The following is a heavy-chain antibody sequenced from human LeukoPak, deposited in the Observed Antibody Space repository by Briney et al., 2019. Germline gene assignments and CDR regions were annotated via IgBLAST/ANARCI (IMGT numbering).Heavy chain of an antibody. V-gene: IGHV3-66*01. CDR3: ARDPSPFYGADY. CDR1: GFTVSSNY. Sequence: GGSLRLSCAASGFTVSSNYMSWVRQAPGKGLEWVSVIYSGGSTYYADSVKGRFTISRDNSKNTLYLQMNSLRAEDTAVYYCARDPSPFYGADYWGQGTLVTVSS. J-gene: IGHJ4*02. CDR2: IYSGGST. D-gene: IGHD4-17*01.